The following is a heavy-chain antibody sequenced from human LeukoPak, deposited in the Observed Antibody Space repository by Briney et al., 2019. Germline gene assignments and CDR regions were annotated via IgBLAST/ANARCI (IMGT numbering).Heavy chain of an antibody. Sequence: PSETLSLTCAVYGGSFSGYYWSWIRQPPGKGLEWMGEINHSGSTNYNPSLKSRVTISVDTSKNQFSLKLSSVTAADTAVYYCARDRYSSSWYAKGGYFQHWGQGTLVTVSS. CDR2: INHSGST. V-gene: IGHV4-34*01. CDR3: ARDRYSSSWYAKGGYFQH. J-gene: IGHJ1*01. D-gene: IGHD6-13*01. CDR1: GGSFSGYY.